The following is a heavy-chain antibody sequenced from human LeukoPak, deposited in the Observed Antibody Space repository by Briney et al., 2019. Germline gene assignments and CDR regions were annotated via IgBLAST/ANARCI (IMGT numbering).Heavy chain of an antibody. CDR3: ARSDSIGSVDY. CDR1: GFAFSIYW. V-gene: IGHV3-7*01. Sequence: GGSLRLSCAASGFAFSIYWMSWVRQAPGKGLEXVANINHHGSDKWYVDSVKGRFTIARDNTDNSLSLQMNSLRVEDTAVYYCARSDSIGSVDYWGQGTLITVSS. J-gene: IGHJ4*02. CDR2: INHHGSDK. D-gene: IGHD2-21*01.